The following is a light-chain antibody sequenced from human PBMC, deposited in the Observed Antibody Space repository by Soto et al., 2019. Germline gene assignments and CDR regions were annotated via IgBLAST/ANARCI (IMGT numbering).Light chain of an antibody. Sequence: DIQMTQSPSTLSASVGDRVTITCRASQSISSWLAWYQQKPGKAPKLLIYDASSLESGVPSRFSGSGSGTEFTLTIISLQPDDFATYYCQQYNSYSVTFGQGTKVEIK. J-gene: IGKJ1*01. V-gene: IGKV1-5*01. CDR3: QQYNSYSVT. CDR2: DAS. CDR1: QSISSW.